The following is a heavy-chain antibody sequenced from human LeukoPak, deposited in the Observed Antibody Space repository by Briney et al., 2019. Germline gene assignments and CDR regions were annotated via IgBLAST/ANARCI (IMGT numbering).Heavy chain of an antibody. CDR2: IYYSGST. J-gene: IGHJ4*02. D-gene: IGHD3-10*01. CDR3: ARDRCGSGSYDY. V-gene: IGHV4-31*03. Sequence: PSQTLSLTCTVSGGSISSGGYYWSWLRQHPGKGLEWIGYIYYSGSTYYNPSLKSRVTISVDTSKNQFSLKLSSVTAADTAVYYCARDRCGSGSYDYWGQGTLVTVSS. CDR1: GGSISSGGYY.